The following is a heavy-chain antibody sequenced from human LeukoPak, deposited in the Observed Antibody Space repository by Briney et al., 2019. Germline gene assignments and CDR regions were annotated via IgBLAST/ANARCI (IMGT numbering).Heavy chain of an antibody. V-gene: IGHV3-23*01. Sequence: GGSLRLSCAASGFTFSSYAMSWVRQAPGKGLEWVSGISGSGGSTYYADSVKGRFTISRDNSKNTLYLQMNSLRAEDTAAYYCAKDQTAMIEYYFDYWGQGTLVTVSS. CDR2: ISGSGGST. CDR3: AKDQTAMIEYYFDY. CDR1: GFTFSSYA. J-gene: IGHJ4*02. D-gene: IGHD5-18*01.